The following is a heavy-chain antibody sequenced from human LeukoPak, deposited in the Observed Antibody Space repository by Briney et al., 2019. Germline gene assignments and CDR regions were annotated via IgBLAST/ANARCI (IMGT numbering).Heavy chain of an antibody. Sequence: ASVKVSCKASGGTFSSYAISWVRQAPGQGLEWMGGIIPIFGTANYAQKFQGRVTITADESTSTAYMELSSLRSEDTAVYYCARTLSGEAAAGDYWGQGTLVTVSS. CDR3: ARTLSGEAAAGDY. D-gene: IGHD6-13*01. J-gene: IGHJ4*02. V-gene: IGHV1-69*13. CDR2: IIPIFGTA. CDR1: GGTFSSYA.